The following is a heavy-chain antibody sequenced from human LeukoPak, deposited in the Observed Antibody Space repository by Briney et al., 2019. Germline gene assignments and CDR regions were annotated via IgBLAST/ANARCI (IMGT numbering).Heavy chain of an antibody. J-gene: IGHJ5*02. CDR1: GFTLSSYW. V-gene: IGHV3-74*01. CDR3: ARSDWFDP. D-gene: IGHD6-6*01. Sequence: QAGGSLRLSCAASGFTLSSYWMHWVRQAPGKGLMWVSRIKGDGSSTSYADSVQGRFTISRDNAKNTLYLQMNSLRAEDTAVYYCARSDWFDPWGQGTLVTVSS. CDR2: IKGDGSST.